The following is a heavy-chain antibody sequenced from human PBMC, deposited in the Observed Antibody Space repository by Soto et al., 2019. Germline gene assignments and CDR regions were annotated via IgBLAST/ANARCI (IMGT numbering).Heavy chain of an antibody. V-gene: IGHV4-61*01. CDR2: IYYSGST. J-gene: IGHJ5*02. CDR3: TTCGTTFRVVSNHWFDP. CDR1: GGSVSSGSYS. D-gene: IGHD3-16*02. Sequence: SETLSLTCTVSGGSVSSGSYSWSWIRQPPGKGLEWIVDIYYSGSTNYNPSLKRRVTISADVSKNQFFLNLTSVTAADTAVYYCTTCGTTFRVVSNHWFDPPGPGTLVPVSS.